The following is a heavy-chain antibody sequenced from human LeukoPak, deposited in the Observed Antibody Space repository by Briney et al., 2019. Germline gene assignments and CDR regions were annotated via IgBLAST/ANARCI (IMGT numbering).Heavy chain of an antibody. CDR3: ARGRRWFDP. Sequence: SETLSLTCAVYGGSFSGYYWSWIRQPPGKGLEWIGEINHSGSTNYNPSLKSRVTISVDTSKNQFSLKLSSVTATDTAVYYCARGRRWFDPWGQGTLVTVSS. J-gene: IGHJ5*02. D-gene: IGHD1-14*01. V-gene: IGHV4-34*01. CDR1: GGSFSGYY. CDR2: INHSGST.